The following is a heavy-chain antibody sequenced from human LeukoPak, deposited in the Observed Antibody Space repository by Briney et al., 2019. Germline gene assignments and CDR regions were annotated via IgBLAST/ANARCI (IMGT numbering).Heavy chain of an antibody. Sequence: KPGESLRISCKGSGYSFTSYWISWVRQMPGKGLEWMGRIDPSDSYTNYSPSFQGHVTISADKSISTAYLQWSSLKASDTAMYYCSRHSISSTSWGSFDPWGQETLVTVSS. CDR2: IDPSDSYT. J-gene: IGHJ5*02. CDR3: SRHSISSTSWGSFDP. CDR1: GYSFTSYW. D-gene: IGHD2-2*01. V-gene: IGHV5-10-1*01.